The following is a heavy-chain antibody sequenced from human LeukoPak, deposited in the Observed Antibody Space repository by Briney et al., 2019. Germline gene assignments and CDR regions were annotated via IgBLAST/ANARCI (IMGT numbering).Heavy chain of an antibody. J-gene: IGHJ4*02. CDR3: ARAEPAKFSYYDILTGYFPLPDY. CDR1: GDSISSGRYY. Sequence: PSQTLSLTCTVSGDSISSGRYYWSWIRQPAGKGLEWIGRIYTSGRTNYNPSLKSRVTISLDTSKNQFSLKLSSVTAADTAVYYCARAEPAKFSYYDILTGYFPLPDYWGQGTLVTVSS. V-gene: IGHV4-61*02. D-gene: IGHD3-9*01. CDR2: IYTSGRT.